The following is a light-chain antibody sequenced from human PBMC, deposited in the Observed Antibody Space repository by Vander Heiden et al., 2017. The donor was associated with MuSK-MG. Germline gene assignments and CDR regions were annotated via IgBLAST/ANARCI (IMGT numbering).Light chain of an antibody. CDR1: QSVSSSY. CDR2: GAS. J-gene: IGKJ4*01. Sequence: EIVLTPSPGTLSLSPGVRATLSCSATQSVSSSYLAWYQQKPGQTPRLLIYGASSRATGIPDRCSGSGCGTDVTLTISRREPEDFAVYYCQQYGSSPPVTFGGGTKVEIK. CDR3: QQYGSSPPVT. V-gene: IGKV3-20*01.